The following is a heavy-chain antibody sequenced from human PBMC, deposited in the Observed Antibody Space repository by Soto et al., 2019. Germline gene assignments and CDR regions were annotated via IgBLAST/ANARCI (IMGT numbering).Heavy chain of an antibody. V-gene: IGHV1-8*01. Sequence: QVQLVQSGAEVKKPGASVKVSCKASGYPFTSHDINWMRQATGQGLEWMGWMNPNSGHTNYAQKFQGRVTLTRDTSISIAYMELTSLRSEDTAIYYCASDMSTTWGQGTLVTVSS. D-gene: IGHD2-2*01. J-gene: IGHJ5*02. CDR1: GYPFTSHD. CDR3: ASDMSTT. CDR2: MNPNSGHT.